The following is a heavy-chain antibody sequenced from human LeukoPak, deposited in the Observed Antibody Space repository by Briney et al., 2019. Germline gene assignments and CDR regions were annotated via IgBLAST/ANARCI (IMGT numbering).Heavy chain of an antibody. CDR2: LSGDGLSI. J-gene: IGHJ3*02. CDR3: AKDLDGGWYDGFDI. D-gene: IGHD6-19*01. Sequence: GGSLRLSYAASGFTFNDYAMNWVRQAPGKGLEWVSLLSGDGLSIHYAESVRGRFTISRDNSKNSLYLQMNSLRTEDSALYYCAKDLDGGWYDGFDIWGQGTMVTVSS. V-gene: IGHV3-43*02. CDR1: GFTFNDYA.